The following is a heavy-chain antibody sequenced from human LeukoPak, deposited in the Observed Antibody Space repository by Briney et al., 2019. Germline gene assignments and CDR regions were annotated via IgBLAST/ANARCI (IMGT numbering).Heavy chain of an antibody. J-gene: IGHJ5*02. CDR1: GGSFSGYY. CDR3: ARLKGWYSSNWGELWFDP. CDR2: INHSGST. D-gene: IGHD6-19*01. Sequence: SETLSLTCAVYGGSFSGYYWSWIRQPPGKGLEWIGEINHSGSTYYNPPLKSRVSISVDTSRNQFSLKMSSVTAADTAVYYCARLKGWYSSNWGELWFDPWGQGTQVTVSS. V-gene: IGHV4-34*01.